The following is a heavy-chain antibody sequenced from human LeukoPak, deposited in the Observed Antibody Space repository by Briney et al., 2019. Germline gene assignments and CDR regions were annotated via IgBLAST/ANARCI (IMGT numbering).Heavy chain of an antibody. CDR3: ARMMRGYSFINPLDV. J-gene: IGHJ6*04. Sequence: PGGSLRLSCAASGFTFSSYGMSWVRQAPGKGLEWVSYISSSGSTIYYADSVKGRFTISRDNAKNSLYLQMNSLRAEDTAVYYCARMMRGYSFINPLDVWGKGTTVTISS. D-gene: IGHD5-18*01. CDR2: ISSSGSTI. CDR1: GFTFSSYG. V-gene: IGHV3-48*04.